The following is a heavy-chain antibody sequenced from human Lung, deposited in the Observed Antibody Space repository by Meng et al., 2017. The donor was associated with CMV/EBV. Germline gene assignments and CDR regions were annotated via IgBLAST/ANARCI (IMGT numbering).Heavy chain of an antibody. V-gene: IGHV3-21*01. CDR2: ISSRSGSYI. CDR3: ARDSTVARRWDGMDV. D-gene: IGHD4-11*01. Sequence: GASMEISCAASGFTFSTHTMNWVRQAPGKGLEWVSSISSRSGSYIYYADSVKGRFTISRDNAKNSLYLQMNRPRAKDMDVYSSARDSTVARRWDGMDVWGQGXTVTVSS. J-gene: IGHJ6*02. CDR1: GFTFSTHT.